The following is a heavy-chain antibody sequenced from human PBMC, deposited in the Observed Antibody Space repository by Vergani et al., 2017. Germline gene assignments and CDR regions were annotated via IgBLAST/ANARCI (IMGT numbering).Heavy chain of an antibody. V-gene: IGHV2-5*02. CDR1: GFSLSTSGVG. D-gene: IGHD2-2*01. CDR2: IYWDDDK. J-gene: IGHJ5*02. CDR3: AHIRTLLGYCSSTSCYGVWFDP. Sequence: QITLKESGPTLVKPTQTLTLTCTFSGFSLSTSGVGVGWIRQPPGKALEWLALIYWDDDKRYSPSLKSRLTITKDTSKNQVVLTMTNMDPVDTATYYCAHIRTLLGYCSSTSCYGVWFDPWGQGTLVTVSS.